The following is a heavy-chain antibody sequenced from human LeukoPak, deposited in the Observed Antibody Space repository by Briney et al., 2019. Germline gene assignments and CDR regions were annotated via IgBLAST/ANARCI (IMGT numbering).Heavy chain of an antibody. J-gene: IGHJ6*02. V-gene: IGHV3-9*01. CDR1: GFTFDDYA. D-gene: IGHD2-21*02. CDR3: AKGTASVYYYGMDV. CDR2: ISWNSGSI. Sequence: GGSLRLSCAASGFTFDDYAMHWVRQAPGKGLEWVSGISWNSGSIGYADSVKGRFTISRDNAKNSLYLQMNSLRAEDTALYYCAKGTASVYYYGMDVWGQGTTVTVSS.